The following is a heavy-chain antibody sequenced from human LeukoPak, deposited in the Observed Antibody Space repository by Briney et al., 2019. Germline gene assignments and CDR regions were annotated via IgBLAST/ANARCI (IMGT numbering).Heavy chain of an antibody. J-gene: IGHJ4*02. V-gene: IGHV3-21*01. CDR2: ISSSSSYI. D-gene: IGHD6-19*01. Sequence: PGGSLRLSCAASGFTFSSYSMNWVRQAPGKGLEWVSSISSSSSYIYYADSVKGRFTISRDNAKNSLYLQMNSLRAEDTAVNYCARDWGQWLAPKKYDYWGQGTLVTVSS. CDR3: ARDWGQWLAPKKYDY. CDR1: GFTFSSYS.